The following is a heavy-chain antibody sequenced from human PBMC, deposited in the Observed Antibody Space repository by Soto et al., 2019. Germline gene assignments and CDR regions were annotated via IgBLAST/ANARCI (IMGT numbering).Heavy chain of an antibody. D-gene: IGHD3-10*01. CDR1: GGSISSGGYY. V-gene: IGHV4-31*03. J-gene: IGHJ3*02. CDR2: IYYSGST. Sequence: QVQLQESGPGLVKPSQTLSLTCTVSGGSISSGGYYWSWFRQHPGKGLEWIGYIYYSGSTYYNPSLKSRVTISVDTSKNQFSLKLSPVTAGDTAVYYCSRDRSRKGDAFDIWGQGTMVTVSS. CDR3: SRDRSRKGDAFDI.